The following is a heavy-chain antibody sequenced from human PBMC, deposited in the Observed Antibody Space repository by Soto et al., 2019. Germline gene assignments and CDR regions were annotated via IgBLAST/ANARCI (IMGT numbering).Heavy chain of an antibody. CDR2: IYYSGST. V-gene: IGHV4-39*01. CDR3: ARQVDIVATINPQYFDY. CDR1: GGSISSSSYY. D-gene: IGHD5-12*01. Sequence: SETLSLTCTVSGGSISSSSYYWGWIRQPPGKGLEWIGSIYYSGSTYYNPSLKSRVTISVDTSKNQFSLKLSSVTAADTAVYYCARQVDIVATINPQYFDYWGQGTLVTVS. J-gene: IGHJ4*02.